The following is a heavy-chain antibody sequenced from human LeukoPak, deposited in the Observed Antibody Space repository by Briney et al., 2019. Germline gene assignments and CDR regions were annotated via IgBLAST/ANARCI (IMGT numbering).Heavy chain of an antibody. J-gene: IGHJ6*03. CDR3: ARTTEGGYTYNYFYYYYMDV. Sequence: SETLSLTCAVYGGSFSGYYWSWIRQPPGKGLEWIGEINHSGSTNYNPSLMSRVTISLSTSKNQVSLKVSSVTAADTAVYYCARTTEGGYTYNYFYYYYMDVWGKGTTVTISS. CDR1: GGSFSGYY. V-gene: IGHV4-34*01. CDR2: INHSGST. D-gene: IGHD5-18*01.